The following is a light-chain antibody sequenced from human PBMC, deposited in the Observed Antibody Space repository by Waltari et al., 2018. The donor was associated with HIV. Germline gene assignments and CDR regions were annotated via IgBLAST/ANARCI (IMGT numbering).Light chain of an antibody. J-gene: IGLJ3*02. V-gene: IGLV1-40*01. CDR2: GDC. CDR1: SSNIGTGYE. Sequence: QSVLTQPPSLSGAPGQRVTISCTGSSSNIGTGYEVHWYQQLPGTAPKLLICGDCNRPPWVPDRFAGSKSGTSASLAITGLQAEDEAVYYCQSYDTSLSGVVFGGGTKLTVL. CDR3: QSYDTSLSGVV.